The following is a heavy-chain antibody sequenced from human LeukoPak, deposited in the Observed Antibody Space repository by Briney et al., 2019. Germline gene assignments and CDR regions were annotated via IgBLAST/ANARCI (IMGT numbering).Heavy chain of an antibody. Sequence: SESLSLTCTVSGGSISSSSYYWGWIRQPPGKGLEWIGSIYYSGSTNYNPSLKSRVTISVDTSKNQFSLKLSSVTAADTAVYYCARNRFGELLRIPYYYYGMDVWGKGTTVTVSS. V-gene: IGHV4-39*07. D-gene: IGHD3-10*01. CDR3: ARNRFGELLRIPYYYYGMDV. J-gene: IGHJ6*04. CDR1: GGSISSSSYY. CDR2: IYYSGST.